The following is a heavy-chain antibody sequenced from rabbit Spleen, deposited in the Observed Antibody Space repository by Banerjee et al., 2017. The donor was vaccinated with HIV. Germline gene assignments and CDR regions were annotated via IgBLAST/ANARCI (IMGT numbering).Heavy chain of an antibody. Sequence: QEQLEESGGGLVKPEGSLTLTCIASGVSFSGDSYMCWVRQAPGKGLEWIGCIYSGRSAYTYYATWATGRFTISKTSSTTVTLQVTSLTAADTATYFCARDTGTSFSTYGMDLWGQGTLVTVS. J-gene: IGHJ6*01. CDR3: ARDTGTSFSTYGMDL. D-gene: IGHD8-1*01. V-gene: IGHV1S45*01. CDR2: IYSGRSAYT. CDR1: GVSFSGDSY.